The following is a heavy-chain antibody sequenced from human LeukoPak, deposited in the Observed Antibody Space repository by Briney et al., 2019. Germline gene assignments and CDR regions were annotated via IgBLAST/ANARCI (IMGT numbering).Heavy chain of an antibody. CDR3: AKGGHYSFFDY. J-gene: IGHJ4*02. CDR1: GFTFSSYA. V-gene: IGHV3-23*01. CDR2: ISGDGTET. Sequence: PGRSLRLSCAASGFTFSSYAMHWVRQAPGKGLEWVSTISGDGTETFYVDSVKGRFTISRDNSKNTHYLQMSSLRAEDTGIYYCAKGGHYSFFDYWGQGTLVTVSS. D-gene: IGHD4-11*01.